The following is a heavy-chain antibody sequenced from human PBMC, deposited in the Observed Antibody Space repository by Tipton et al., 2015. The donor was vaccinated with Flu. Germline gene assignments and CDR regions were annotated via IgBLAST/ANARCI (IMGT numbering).Heavy chain of an antibody. CDR2: IFTSGST. Sequence: TLSLTCTVSGGSISSGSYYWSWIRQPAGKGLEWIGRIFTSGSTHYNPSLKSRVTILLDTSKNQFSLKLRSVTAADTAMYYCARGLEAATGSWGQNWFDPWGPGTLVTVSS. CDR3: ARGLEAATGSWGQNWFDP. J-gene: IGHJ5*02. CDR1: GGSISSGSYY. D-gene: IGHD6-13*01. V-gene: IGHV4-61*02.